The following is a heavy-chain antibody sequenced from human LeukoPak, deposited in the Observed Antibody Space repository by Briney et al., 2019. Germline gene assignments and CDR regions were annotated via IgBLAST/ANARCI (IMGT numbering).Heavy chain of an antibody. V-gene: IGHV3-7*01. CDR1: GFTFSSYW. J-gene: IGHJ4*02. CDR3: ARGSYYYGSGSYLPVDY. CDR2: IKQDVSEK. Sequence: GGSLRLSCAASGFTFSSYWMSWVRQAPGKGLEWVANIKQDVSEKYYVDSVKGRFTISRDNAKNSLYLQMNSLRAEDTAVYYCARGSYYYGSGSYLPVDYWGQGTLVTVSS. D-gene: IGHD3-10*01.